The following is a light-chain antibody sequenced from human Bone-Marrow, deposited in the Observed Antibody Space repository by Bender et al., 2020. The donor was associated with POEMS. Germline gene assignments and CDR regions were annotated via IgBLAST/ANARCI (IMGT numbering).Light chain of an antibody. Sequence: QSALTQPASVSGSPGQSITISCTGTSSDVGTYNLVSWYQQYPGKAPKLMIYEVSKRPSGVSNRFSGAKSGNTASLTISGLQAEDEADYYCSSYAGHNTTVFGGGTKLTVL. J-gene: IGLJ3*02. CDR1: SSDVGTYNL. CDR3: SSYAGHNTTV. CDR2: EVS. V-gene: IGLV2-23*02.